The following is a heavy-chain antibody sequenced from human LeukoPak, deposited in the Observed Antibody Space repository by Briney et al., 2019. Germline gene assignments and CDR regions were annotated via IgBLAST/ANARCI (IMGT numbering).Heavy chain of an antibody. Sequence: HPGGSLRLSCAASGFTFSSYWMRWVRQAPGKGLVWVSRISSDGSSTTYADSVKVRFTISRDNAKNTLYLQMNSLRAEDTAVYYCARGGSSWSAFDIWGQGTMVTVSS. D-gene: IGHD6-13*01. V-gene: IGHV3-74*01. CDR3: ARGGSSWSAFDI. CDR2: ISSDGSST. J-gene: IGHJ3*02. CDR1: GFTFSSYW.